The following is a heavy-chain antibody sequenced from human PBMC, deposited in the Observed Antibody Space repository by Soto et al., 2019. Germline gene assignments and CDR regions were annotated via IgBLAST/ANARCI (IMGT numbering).Heavy chain of an antibody. J-gene: IGHJ4*02. D-gene: IGHD3-22*01. Sequence: SETLSLTCAFYCGSFIGYYWSWIRQPPGKGLEWIGGIKHSGSTNQNPSLKTRVIISVDTSKNQFSLRLRSVTAADTAVYYCARGITVIGAVQGDAPGKDFFDSWGQGTLVTVSS. CDR2: IKHSGST. V-gene: IGHV4-34*01. CDR1: CGSFIGYY. CDR3: ARGITVIGAVQGDAPGKDFFDS.